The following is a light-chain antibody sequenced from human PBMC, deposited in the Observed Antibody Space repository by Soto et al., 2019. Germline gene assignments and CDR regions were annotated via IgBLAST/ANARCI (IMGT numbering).Light chain of an antibody. CDR1: QTISID. CDR2: ATS. Sequence: DIQMTQSPSSLSASVGDRFTITCRASQTISIDLNWYQQKPGKVPTLLISATSTLQSGVPSRFVGSGSGTDFTLTISSLQPEDFATYYCQQSHSTPTFGGGTKVDIK. CDR3: QQSHSTPT. V-gene: IGKV1-39*01. J-gene: IGKJ4*01.